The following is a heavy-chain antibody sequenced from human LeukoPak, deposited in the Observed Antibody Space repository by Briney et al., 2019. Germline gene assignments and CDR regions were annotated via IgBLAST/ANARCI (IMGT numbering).Heavy chain of an antibody. J-gene: IGHJ4*02. V-gene: IGHV4-59*11. CDR1: GGSINGRY. D-gene: IGHD3-3*01. CDR3: ARSDFWSGFDY. CDR2: IFYSGTT. Sequence: SETLCLTCTVSGGSINGRYWSWIRQPPGKELEWIGYIFYSGTTYYNPSLKSRVTISVDVSRNQFSLRVTSVTPADTAVYYCARSDFWSGFDYWGQGTLVTVSS.